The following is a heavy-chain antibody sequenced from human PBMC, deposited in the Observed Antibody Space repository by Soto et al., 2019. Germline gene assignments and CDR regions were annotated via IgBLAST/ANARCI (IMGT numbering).Heavy chain of an antibody. D-gene: IGHD5-18*01. CDR3: ARGSGYGYTYYYYGMDV. V-gene: IGHV3-33*01. Sequence: PGGSLRLSCAASGFTFSSYGMHWVRQAPGKGLEWVAVIWYDGSNKYYADSVKGRFTISRDNSKSTLYLQMNSLRAEDTAVYYCARGSGYGYTYYYYGMDVWGQGTTVTVSS. CDR2: IWYDGSNK. J-gene: IGHJ6*02. CDR1: GFTFSSYG.